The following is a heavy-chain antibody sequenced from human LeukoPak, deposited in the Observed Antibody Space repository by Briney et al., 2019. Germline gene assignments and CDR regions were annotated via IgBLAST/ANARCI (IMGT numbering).Heavy chain of an antibody. CDR3: ARGVRGAARQVELRYFDWLFRQYWYFDL. Sequence: PSETLSLTCTVSGGSISSSSYYWGWIRQPPGKGLEWIGSIYYSGSTYYNPSLKSRVTISVDTSKNQFSLKLSSVTAADTAVYYCARGVRGAARQVELRYFDWLFRQYWYFDLWGRGTLVTVSS. J-gene: IGHJ2*01. CDR2: IYYSGST. V-gene: IGHV4-39*07. D-gene: IGHD3-9*01. CDR1: GGSISSSSYY.